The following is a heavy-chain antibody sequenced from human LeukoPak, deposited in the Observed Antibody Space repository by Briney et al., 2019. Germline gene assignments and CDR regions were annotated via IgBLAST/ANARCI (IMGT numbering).Heavy chain of an antibody. CDR2: IYTSGST. Sequence: SQTLSLTCTVSGGSISSGSYYWSWIRQPAGKGLEWIGRIYTSGSTNYNPSLKSRVPISLDTSKNQFSLKLSSVTAADTAVYYCARVIASYYYYMDVWGKGTTVTVSS. CDR3: ARVIASYYYYMDV. V-gene: IGHV4-61*02. D-gene: IGHD2-21*01. J-gene: IGHJ6*03. CDR1: GGSISSGSYY.